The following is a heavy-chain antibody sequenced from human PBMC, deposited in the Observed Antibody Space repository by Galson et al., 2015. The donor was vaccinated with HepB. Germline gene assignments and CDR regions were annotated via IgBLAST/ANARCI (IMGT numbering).Heavy chain of an antibody. CDR2: ISGSGGST. V-gene: IGHV3-23*01. D-gene: IGHD2-2*01. J-gene: IGHJ4*02. CDR1: GFTFSSYA. Sequence: SLRLSCAASGFTFSSYAMSWVRQAPEKGLEWVSAISGSGGSTYYADSVKGRFTISRDNSKNTLYLQMNSLRAEDTAVYYCAKDLLGRVVPAAMSDYWGQGTLVTVSS. CDR3: AKDLLGRVVPAAMSDY.